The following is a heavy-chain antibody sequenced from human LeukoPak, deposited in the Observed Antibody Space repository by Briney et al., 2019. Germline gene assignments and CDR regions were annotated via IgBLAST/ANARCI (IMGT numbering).Heavy chain of an antibody. J-gene: IGHJ4*02. V-gene: IGHV3-30*14. CDR2: ISYDGSNK. Sequence: GGSLRLSCAASGFTFSSYAMHWVRPAPGKGLEWVAVISYDGSNKYYADSVKGRFTISRDNSKNTLYLQMNSLRAEDTAVYYCARDEGRAYCGGDCYSGVADWGQGTLVTVSS. CDR1: GFTFSSYA. D-gene: IGHD2-21*02. CDR3: ARDEGRAYCGGDCYSGVAD.